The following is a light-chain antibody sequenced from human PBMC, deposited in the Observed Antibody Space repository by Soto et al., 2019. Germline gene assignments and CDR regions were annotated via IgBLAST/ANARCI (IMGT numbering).Light chain of an antibody. CDR2: GAS. J-gene: IGKJ4*01. Sequence: EIVLTQSPGTLSLSPGERATLSCRASQSVSSSYLAWYQQKPGQAPRLLIYGASSRATGIPDRFSGSGSGTDFTLTISSLQSEEFAVYYCQQYTNWLTFGGGTKVEIK. CDR1: QSVSSSY. V-gene: IGKV3-20*01. CDR3: QQYTNWLT.